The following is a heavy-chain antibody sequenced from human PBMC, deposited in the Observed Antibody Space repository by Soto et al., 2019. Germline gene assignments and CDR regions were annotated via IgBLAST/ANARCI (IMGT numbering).Heavy chain of an antibody. D-gene: IGHD6-13*01. CDR2: ISYDGSNK. CDR3: AKSTAAGNYYYYYGMDV. J-gene: IGHJ6*02. Sequence: PGGSLRLSCAASGFTFSSSGMHWVRQAPGKGLEWVAVISYDGSNKYYADSVKGRFTISRDNSKNTLYLQMNSLRAEDTAVYYCAKSTAAGNYYYYYGMDVWGQGTTVTVSS. CDR1: GFTFSSSG. V-gene: IGHV3-30*18.